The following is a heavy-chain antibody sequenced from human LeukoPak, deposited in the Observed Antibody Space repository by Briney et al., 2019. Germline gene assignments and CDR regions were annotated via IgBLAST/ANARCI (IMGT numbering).Heavy chain of an antibody. J-gene: IGHJ4*02. CDR3: AKEITMIVVPTTFDY. CDR1: GFTFSSYA. Sequence: GGPLRLSCAASGFTFSSYAMSWVRQAPGKGLEWVSAISGSGGSTYYADSVKGRFTISRDNSKNTLYLQMNSLRAEDTAVYYCAKEITMIVVPTTFDYWGQGTLVTVSS. V-gene: IGHV3-23*01. CDR2: ISGSGGST. D-gene: IGHD3-22*01.